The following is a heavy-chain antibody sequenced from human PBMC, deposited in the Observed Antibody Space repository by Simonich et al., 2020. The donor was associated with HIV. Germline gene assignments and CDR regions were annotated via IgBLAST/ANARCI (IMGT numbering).Heavy chain of an antibody. J-gene: IGHJ4*02. D-gene: IGHD3-10*01. CDR1: GGSFSGYH. CDR3: ATSSGGNEY. CDR2: INPIGSA. V-gene: IGHV4-34*01. Sequence: QVQLQQWGSGLLKPSETLSLTCAVYGGSFSGYHRSWIRQPPGKGREWIGEINPIGSANYNPSLTSLVTIALHTSKKQFSLKVNAVTAADTAVYYCATSSGGNEYWGQGTLVTVSS.